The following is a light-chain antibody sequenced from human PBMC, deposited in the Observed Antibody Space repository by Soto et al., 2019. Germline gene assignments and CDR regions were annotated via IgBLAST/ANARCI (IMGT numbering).Light chain of an antibody. Sequence: QSALAQPASVSGSPGQSITISCTGTSSDVGGYNYVSWYQQYPGKAPKLMIFEVHNRPSGVSNRFSGSKSGNTASLTISGLQAEDESDYYCSSYTSSSTPLVFGTGTKVTVL. CDR2: EVH. CDR1: SSDVGGYNY. CDR3: SSYTSSSTPLV. V-gene: IGLV2-14*01. J-gene: IGLJ1*01.